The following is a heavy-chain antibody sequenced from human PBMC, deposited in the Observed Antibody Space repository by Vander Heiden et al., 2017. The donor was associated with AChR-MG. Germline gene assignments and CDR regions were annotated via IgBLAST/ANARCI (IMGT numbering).Heavy chain of an antibody. V-gene: IGHV3-74*01. CDR3: ARGRRGDPNWFDP. J-gene: IGHJ5*02. CDR1: GFTSSSYW. Sequence: EVQLVESGGGLVQPGGSLRLPCAASGFTSSSYWMHWCRQAPGKGLVWVSRINSDGSSTSYADSVKGRFTISRDNAKNTLYLQMNSLRAEDTAVYYCARGRRGDPNWFDPWGQRTLVTVSS. D-gene: IGHD2-21*02. CDR2: INSDGSST.